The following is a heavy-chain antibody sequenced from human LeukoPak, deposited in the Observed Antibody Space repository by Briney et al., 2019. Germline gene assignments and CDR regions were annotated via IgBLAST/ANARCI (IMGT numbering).Heavy chain of an antibody. V-gene: IGHV3-72*01. CDR2: SRNKASSYTT. CDR1: GFKFSDHY. CDR3: AKTLRYFDWLSGFDY. D-gene: IGHD3-9*01. Sequence: PGGSLRLSCAASGFKFSDHYIDWVRQAPGKGLEWVGRSRNKASSYTTEYAASVEGRFTISRDVSESSLYLQMNSLRAEDTAVYYCAKTLRYFDWLSGFDYWGQGTLVTVSS. J-gene: IGHJ4*02.